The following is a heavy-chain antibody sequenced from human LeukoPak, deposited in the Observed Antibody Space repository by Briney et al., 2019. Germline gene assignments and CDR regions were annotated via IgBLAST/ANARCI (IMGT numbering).Heavy chain of an antibody. CDR3: AGTYSLYDAFDI. CDR2: IYYSGST. J-gene: IGHJ3*02. Sequence: PSETLSLTCTVSGGSISSSSYYWGWIRQPPGKGLEWIGSIYYSGSTYYSPSLKSRVTISVDTSKNQFSLKLSSVTAADTAVYYCAGTYSLYDAFDIWGQGTMVTVSS. D-gene: IGHD1-26*01. V-gene: IGHV4-39*07. CDR1: GGSISSSSYY.